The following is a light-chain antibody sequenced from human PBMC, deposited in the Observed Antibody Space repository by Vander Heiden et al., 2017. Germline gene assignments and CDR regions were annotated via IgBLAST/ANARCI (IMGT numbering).Light chain of an antibody. V-gene: IGKV1-5*03. CDR2: AAS. CDR3: QQNDRYSPT. Sequence: DIQMTQSPSTLSASIGDRITITCRASQDIAIWLAWYQQKPGQAPKLLIYAASTPERGVPARFSGGGSGKVFTLTISSLQPNDSATYFCQQNDRYSPTFGQGTKVEI. CDR1: QDIAIW. J-gene: IGKJ1*01.